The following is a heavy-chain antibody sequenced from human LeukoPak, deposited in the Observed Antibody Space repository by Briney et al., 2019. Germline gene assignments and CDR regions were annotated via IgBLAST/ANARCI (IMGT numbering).Heavy chain of an antibody. J-gene: IGHJ3*02. V-gene: IGHV3-13*05. D-gene: IGHD6-13*01. CDR1: GFTFSRYD. Sequence: GGSLRLSCAASGFTFSRYDMHWVRQSTGKGLXXXXXXGTAGDPYSPGSVKGRFTISRENAKSSLYLQMNSLRVGDTAVYYCARSLGSSSWSVGGVFDIWGQGTLVTVSS. CDR3: ARSLGSSSWSVGGVFDI. CDR2: XGTAGDP.